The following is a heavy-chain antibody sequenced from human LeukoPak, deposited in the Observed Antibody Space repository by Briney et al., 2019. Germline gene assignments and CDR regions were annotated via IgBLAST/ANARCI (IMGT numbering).Heavy chain of an antibody. J-gene: IGHJ6*02. CDR3: TRLLNYDVLTGRFPMDA. CDR1: GFTFSGSA. D-gene: IGHD3-9*01. V-gene: IGHV3-73*01. CDR2: IRSKANSYAT. Sequence: PGGSLRLSCAASGFTFSGSAMHWVRQASGKGLEWFGRIRSKANSYATAYAASIKGRFTISRDDSKNTAYLQMNSLKTEDAAVYYCTRLLNYDVLTGRFPMDAWGQGTTVTVSS.